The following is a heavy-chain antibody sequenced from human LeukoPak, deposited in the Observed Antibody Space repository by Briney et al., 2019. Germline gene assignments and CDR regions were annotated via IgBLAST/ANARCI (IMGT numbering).Heavy chain of an antibody. D-gene: IGHD3-3*01. J-gene: IGHJ6*03. CDR3: AKDLHKTASFGVVITRNYYYYMDV. V-gene: IGHV3-21*04. Sequence: PGGSLRLSCAGSGFTFTSYSMNWVRQAPGKGLEWVSSISSSSTYISYADSMKGRFTISRDNAKNSLYLQMNSLRAEDTAVYYCAKDLHKTASFGVVITRNYYYYMDVWGKGTTVTVSS. CDR1: GFTFTSYS. CDR2: ISSSSTYI.